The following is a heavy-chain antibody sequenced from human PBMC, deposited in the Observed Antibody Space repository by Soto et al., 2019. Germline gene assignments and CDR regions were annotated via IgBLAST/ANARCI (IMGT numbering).Heavy chain of an antibody. V-gene: IGHV2-5*02. Sequence: QITLKESGPALVKPTQTLTLTCTFSGFSFSTRGVGVGWIRQPPAKALEWLTVIYWDDDKRYSSSLKNRLTITKDSSRIQVVLIMINMDPVNTGTYYCAHRMYDFGSRSFYPTVLGEFDYWGQGTLVSVSS. CDR2: IYWDDDK. D-gene: IGHD3-10*01. CDR3: AHRMYDFGSRSFYPTVLGEFDY. CDR1: GFSFSTRGVG. J-gene: IGHJ4*02.